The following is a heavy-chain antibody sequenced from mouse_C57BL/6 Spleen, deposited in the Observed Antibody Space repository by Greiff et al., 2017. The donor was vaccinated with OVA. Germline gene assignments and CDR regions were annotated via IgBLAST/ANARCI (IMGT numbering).Heavy chain of an antibody. CDR2: ISDGGSYT. CDR1: GFTFSSYA. V-gene: IGHV5-4*01. J-gene: IGHJ2*01. Sequence: EVQGVESGGGLVKPGGSLKLSCAASGFTFSSYAMSWVRQTPEKRLEWVATISDGGSYTYYPDNVKGRFTISRDNAKNNLYLQMSHLKSEDTAMYYCARGNYGKLDYWGQGTTLTVSS. CDR3: ARGNYGKLDY. D-gene: IGHD1-1*01.